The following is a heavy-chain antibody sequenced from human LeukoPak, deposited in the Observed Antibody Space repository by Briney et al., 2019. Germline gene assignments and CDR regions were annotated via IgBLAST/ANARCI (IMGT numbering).Heavy chain of an antibody. D-gene: IGHD1-1*01. CDR1: GDSINKYF. CDR2: ISHSGNT. Sequence: SETLSLTCTVSGDSINKYFWSWLRQSPGKGLEWIGYISHSGNTNYHPSLKSRVTVSLDKSNNQFSLRLSSVTAADTAIYYCAKPVDGASVQRYFQHWGQGTLVTVSS. CDR3: AKPVDGASVQRYFQH. V-gene: IGHV4-59*01. J-gene: IGHJ1*01.